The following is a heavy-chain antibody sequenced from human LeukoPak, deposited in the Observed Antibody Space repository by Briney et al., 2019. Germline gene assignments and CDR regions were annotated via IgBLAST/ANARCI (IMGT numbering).Heavy chain of an antibody. CDR1: GFTFSSYA. V-gene: IGHV3-30-3*01. J-gene: IGHJ6*02. CDR2: ISYDGSNK. Sequence: GRSLRLSCAASGFTFSSYAMHWVRQAPGKGLEWVAVISYDGSNKYYADSVKGRFTISRDNSKNTLYLQMNSLRAEDTAVYYCARDWQVEYPTVVTPSYYYGMDVWGQGTTVTVSS. CDR3: ARDWQVEYPTVVTPSYYYGMDV. D-gene: IGHD4-23*01.